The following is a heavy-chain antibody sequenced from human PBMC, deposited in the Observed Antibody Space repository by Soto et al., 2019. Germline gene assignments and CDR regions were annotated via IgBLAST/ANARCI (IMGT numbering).Heavy chain of an antibody. CDR3: AKPRIGYYYDSSGLDY. CDR1: GFTFSSYA. V-gene: IGHV3-23*01. D-gene: IGHD3-22*01. Sequence: GRSLRLSCAASGFTFSSYAMSWVRQAPGKGLEWVSAISGSGGSTYYADSVKGRFTISRDNSKNTLYLQMNSLRAEDTAVYYCAKPRIGYYYDSSGLDYWGQGTLVTVSS. CDR2: ISGSGGST. J-gene: IGHJ4*02.